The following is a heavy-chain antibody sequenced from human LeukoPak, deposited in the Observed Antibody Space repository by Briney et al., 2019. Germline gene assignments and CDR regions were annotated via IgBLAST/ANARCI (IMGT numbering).Heavy chain of an antibody. CDR2: ISAYNGNT. V-gene: IGHV1-18*01. CDR3: ARSRWGYSGSYWYYFDY. D-gene: IGHD1-26*01. J-gene: IGHJ4*02. CDR1: GYTFTSYG. Sequence: ASVKVSCKASGYTFTSYGISWVRQAPGQGLEWMGWISAYNGNTNYAQKLQGRVTMTTDTSTSTAYMELRSLRSDDTAVYYCARSRWGYSGSYWYYFDYWGQGTLVTVSS.